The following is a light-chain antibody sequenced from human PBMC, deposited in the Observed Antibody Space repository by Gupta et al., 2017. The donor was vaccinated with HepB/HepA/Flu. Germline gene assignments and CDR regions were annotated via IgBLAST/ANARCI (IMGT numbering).Light chain of an antibody. J-gene: IGLJ2*01. Sequence: ALPPPPSVSASPGQSITISCPGPSSDVGGYNYVSWYQQHPGNAPKLMIYDVSNRPSGVSNRFSGSKSGNTASLTISGLQAEEEADYYCSSYTSSSTDVVFGGGTKLTVL. CDR2: DVS. CDR3: SSYTSSSTDVV. V-gene: IGLV2-14*01. CDR1: SSDVGGYNY.